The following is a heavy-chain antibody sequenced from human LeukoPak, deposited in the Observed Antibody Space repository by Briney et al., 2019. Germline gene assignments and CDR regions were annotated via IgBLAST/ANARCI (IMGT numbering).Heavy chain of an antibody. CDR1: GFTFSSYA. Sequence: GGSLRLSCAASGFTFSSYAMSWVRQAPGKGLEWVSAISGSGGSTYYADSVKGRFTISRDNSKNTLYLQMNSLRAEDTAVYYCVKRGLYVDTAMEDYWGQGTLVTVSS. J-gene: IGHJ4*02. V-gene: IGHV3-23*01. D-gene: IGHD5-18*01. CDR2: ISGSGGST. CDR3: VKRGLYVDTAMEDY.